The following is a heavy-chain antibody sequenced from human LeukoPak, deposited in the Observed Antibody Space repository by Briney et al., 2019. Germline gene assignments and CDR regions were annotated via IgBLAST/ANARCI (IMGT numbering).Heavy chain of an antibody. CDR3: ARVSYSSSWYWSY. CDR1: GFTFSSYE. J-gene: IGHJ4*02. Sequence: GGSLRLSCAASGFTFSSYEMNWVRQAPGKGLGWVSYISSSGSTIYYADSVKGRFTISRDNAKNPLYPQMNSLRAEDTAVYYCARVSYSSSWYWSYWGQGTLVTVSS. D-gene: IGHD6-13*01. V-gene: IGHV3-48*03. CDR2: ISSSGSTI.